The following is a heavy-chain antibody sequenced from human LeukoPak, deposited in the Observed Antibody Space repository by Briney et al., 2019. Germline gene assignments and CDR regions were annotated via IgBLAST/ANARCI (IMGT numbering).Heavy chain of an antibody. J-gene: IGHJ6*02. V-gene: IGHV4-34*01. CDR1: GGSFSGYY. CDR2: INHSGST. Sequence: SETLSLTCAVYGGSFSGYYWSWIRQPPGKGLEWIGEINHSGSTNYNPSLKSRVTISVVTSKNQFSLKLSSVTAADTAVYYCAREEPYYYEYYGMDVWGQGTTVTVSS. CDR3: AREEPYYYEYYGMDV. D-gene: IGHD1-14*01.